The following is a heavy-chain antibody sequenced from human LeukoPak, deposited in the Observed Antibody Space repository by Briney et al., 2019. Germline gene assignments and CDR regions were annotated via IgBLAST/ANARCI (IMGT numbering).Heavy chain of an antibody. V-gene: IGHV3-74*01. Sequence: AGGSLRLFCAASGFTFSSSWMHWVRQGPGKGLVWVSRINTDGSSTSYADSVKGRFTISRDNAKNTLHLQMNSLRGEDTGVYYCARDIRATNNFDYWGQGTLVTVSS. J-gene: IGHJ4*02. D-gene: IGHD5-24*01. CDR3: ARDIRATNNFDY. CDR1: GFTFSSSW. CDR2: INTDGSST.